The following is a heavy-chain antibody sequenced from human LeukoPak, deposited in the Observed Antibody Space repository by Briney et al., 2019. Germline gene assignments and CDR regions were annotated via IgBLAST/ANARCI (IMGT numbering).Heavy chain of an antibody. Sequence: SETLSLTCTVSGDSISRYYWSWIRQHPGKGLEWIGYIHNNGRTNYNPSLKSRVTISVDTSKNQFSLKLSSVTAADTAVYYCARHRAAAGTDYWGQGTLVTVSS. CDR2: IHNNGRT. CDR3: ARHRAAAGTDY. CDR1: GDSISRYY. J-gene: IGHJ4*02. D-gene: IGHD6-13*01. V-gene: IGHV4-59*08.